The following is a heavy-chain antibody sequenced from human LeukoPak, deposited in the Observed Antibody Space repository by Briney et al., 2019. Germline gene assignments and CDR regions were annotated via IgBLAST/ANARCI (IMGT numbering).Heavy chain of an antibody. D-gene: IGHD6-19*01. CDR1: GYSFTSYW. CDR2: IYPGDSDA. Sequence: GESLKISFNGSGYSFTSYWIGWVRQVPGKGLEWMGIIYPGDSDARYSPSLQGQVSISADKSISTAYLQWSSLKASDTAVYYCARQAVSGSIRRNFDYWGQGTLVTVSS. V-gene: IGHV5-51*01. J-gene: IGHJ4*02. CDR3: ARQAVSGSIRRNFDY.